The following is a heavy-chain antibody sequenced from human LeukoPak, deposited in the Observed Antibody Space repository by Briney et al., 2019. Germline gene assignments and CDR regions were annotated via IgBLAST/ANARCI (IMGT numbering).Heavy chain of an antibody. CDR2: IIPILGIA. J-gene: IGHJ4*02. Sequence: SVKVSCKASGGTFSSYAISWVRQAPGQGLEWMGRIIPILGIANYAQKFQGRVTITADKSTSTAYMELSSLRSEDTAVYYCASQPDYDSSGYYSSLYFDYWGQGTLVTVSS. CDR3: ASQPDYDSSGYYSSLYFDY. CDR1: GGTFSSYA. D-gene: IGHD3-22*01. V-gene: IGHV1-69*04.